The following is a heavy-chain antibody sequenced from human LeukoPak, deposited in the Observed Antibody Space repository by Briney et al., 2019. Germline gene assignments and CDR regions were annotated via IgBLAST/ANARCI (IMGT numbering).Heavy chain of an antibody. J-gene: IGHJ4*02. CDR2: INPRNAAT. CDR1: GYTFTGHY. V-gene: IGHV1-2*02. D-gene: IGHD6-13*01. CDR3: AKTLYIAAVPGGLDY. Sequence: ASVKVSCKASGYTFTGHYLHWVRQVPGQGLEWMGWINPRNAATNYAQKFQGRVTMTRDTSISTVYMELSSLRSDDTAVYYCAKTLYIAAVPGGLDYWGQGTLVTVSS.